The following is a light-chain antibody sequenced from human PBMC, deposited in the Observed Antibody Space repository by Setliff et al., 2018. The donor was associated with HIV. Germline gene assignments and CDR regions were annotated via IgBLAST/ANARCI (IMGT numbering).Light chain of an antibody. CDR3: CSSAGSSTPYV. Sequence: QSVLTQPASVSGSPGQSITISCTGTSSDVGGYNYVSWYQQHPGKAPKLMIYDVTKRPSGVSNRFSGSKSGNTASLTISGLQAEDEADYYCCSSAGSSTPYVFGTGTKVTV. J-gene: IGLJ1*01. CDR2: DVT. CDR1: SSDVGGYNY. V-gene: IGLV2-23*02.